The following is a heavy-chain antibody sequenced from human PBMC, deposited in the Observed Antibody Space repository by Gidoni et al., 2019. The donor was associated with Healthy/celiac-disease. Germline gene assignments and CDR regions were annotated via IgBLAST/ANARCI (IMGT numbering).Heavy chain of an antibody. CDR3: ARGRGIGCSNTSCYTWGSLYYYYYYMDV. Sequence: QVQLQQWGAGLLKTAETPSLTCAVYGASSSGYFWSWIRQPPGKGLEWIGEINHSGSTNYNPSLKSRVTISVDTSKNQFSLKLSAVTAADTAVYYCARGRGIGCSNTSCYTWGSLYYYYYYMDVWGKGTTVTVSS. CDR1: GASSSGYF. D-gene: IGHD2-2*02. V-gene: IGHV4-34*01. J-gene: IGHJ6*03. CDR2: INHSGST.